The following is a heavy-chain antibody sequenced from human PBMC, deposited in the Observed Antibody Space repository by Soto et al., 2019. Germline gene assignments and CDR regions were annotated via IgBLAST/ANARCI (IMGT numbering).Heavy chain of an antibody. V-gene: IGHV5-51*01. Sequence: GESLKISCKGSGYSFTSYWIGWVRQMPGKGLEWMGIIYPGDSDTRYSPSFQGQVTISADKSISTAYLQWSSLKASDTAMYYCARRRGVATISYYYYYGMDVWGQGTTVTVSS. J-gene: IGHJ6*02. CDR2: IYPGDSDT. D-gene: IGHD5-12*01. CDR3: ARRRGVATISYYYYYGMDV. CDR1: GYSFTSYW.